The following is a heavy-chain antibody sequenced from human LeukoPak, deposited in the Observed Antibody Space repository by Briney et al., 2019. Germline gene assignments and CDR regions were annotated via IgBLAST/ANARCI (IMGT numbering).Heavy chain of an antibody. CDR1: GGSINSNSYY. Sequence: SETLSLTCSVSGGSINSNSYYWGWIRQPPGKGLEWIGSIYYSGSTYYNPSLKSRVTISVDTSKNQLSLKLSSVTAADTAVYYCARRFCSNGVCYRSAFDIWGQGTMVTVSS. D-gene: IGHD2-8*01. CDR2: IYYSGST. J-gene: IGHJ3*02. V-gene: IGHV4-39*07. CDR3: ARRFCSNGVCYRSAFDI.